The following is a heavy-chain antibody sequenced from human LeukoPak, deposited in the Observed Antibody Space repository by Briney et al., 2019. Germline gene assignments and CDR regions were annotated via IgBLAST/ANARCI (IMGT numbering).Heavy chain of an antibody. D-gene: IGHD3-10*01. J-gene: IGHJ4*02. V-gene: IGHV1-46*01. CDR3: ARGVRYYYGSGSLDLDY. Sequence: GASVKVSCKASGYTFTGYYMHWVRQAPGQGLEWMGWINPSGGSTSYAQKFQGRVTMTRDMSTSTVYMELSSLRSEDTAVYYCARGVRYYYGSGSLDLDYWGQGTLVTVSS. CDR1: GYTFTGYY. CDR2: INPSGGST.